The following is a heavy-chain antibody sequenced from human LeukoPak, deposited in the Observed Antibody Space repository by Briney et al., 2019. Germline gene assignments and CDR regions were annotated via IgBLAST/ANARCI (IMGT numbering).Heavy chain of an antibody. Sequence: SETLSLTCTVSGGSISSYYWSWIRQPPGKGLEWIGYIYYSGSTNYNPSLKSQVTISVYTSKNQFSLKLSSVTAADTAVYYCARLKYYYDSSGYRAEYFQHWGQGTLVTVSS. CDR2: IYYSGST. D-gene: IGHD3-22*01. V-gene: IGHV4-59*01. J-gene: IGHJ1*01. CDR3: ARLKYYYDSSGYRAEYFQH. CDR1: GGSISSYY.